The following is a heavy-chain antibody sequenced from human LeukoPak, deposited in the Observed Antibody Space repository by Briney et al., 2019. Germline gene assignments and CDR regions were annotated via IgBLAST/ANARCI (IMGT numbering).Heavy chain of an antibody. D-gene: IGHD2-2*01. CDR2: ISSSGSTT. CDR1: GFTFSYYR. V-gene: IGHV3-48*02. Sequence: GGALRLSCAVSGFTFSYYRRNWVRQAPGKGLEWVSYISSSGSTTSYADAVKGRFTVSRDNAKNSLYLQMNSRRDEDTAVYYCAFRPLGDCSSSPCYAFDSWGRGTLVTVSS. CDR3: AFRPLGDCSSSPCYAFDS. J-gene: IGHJ4*02.